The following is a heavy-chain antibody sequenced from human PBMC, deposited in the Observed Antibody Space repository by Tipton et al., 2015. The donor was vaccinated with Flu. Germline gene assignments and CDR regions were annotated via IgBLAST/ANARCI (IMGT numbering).Heavy chain of an antibody. V-gene: IGHV3-23*01. J-gene: IGHJ6*02. Sequence: GSLRLSCTASGFTFNKFAISWVRQAPGKGLEWLSDISASGASTYYADSVKGRFTISRDNSQNTLYLEMHTLRVEDTAIYYCAKDRTVNLYSGTYPSYYYHGVDVWGQGTTVTVS. CDR2: ISASGAST. CDR1: GFTFNKFA. CDR3: AKDRTVNLYSGTYPSYYYHGVDV. D-gene: IGHD1-26*01.